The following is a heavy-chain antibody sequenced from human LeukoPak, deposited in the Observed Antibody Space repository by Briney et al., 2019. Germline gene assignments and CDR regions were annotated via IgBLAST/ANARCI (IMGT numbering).Heavy chain of an antibody. J-gene: IGHJ3*02. CDR1: GDSVSSNSAA. D-gene: IGHD3-9*01. Sequence: SQTLSLTCAISGDSVSSNSAAWNWIRQSPSRGLEWLGRTYYRSKWYNDYAVSVKSRITINPDTSKNQFSLQLNSVTPEDTAVYYCARGLKRYFDPGDAFDIWGQGTMVTVSS. CDR2: TYYRSKWYN. CDR3: ARGLKRYFDPGDAFDI. V-gene: IGHV6-1*01.